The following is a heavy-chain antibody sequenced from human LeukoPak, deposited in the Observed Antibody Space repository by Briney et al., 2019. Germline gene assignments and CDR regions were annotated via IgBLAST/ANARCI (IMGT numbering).Heavy chain of an antibody. J-gene: IGHJ4*02. D-gene: IGHD2-15*01. Sequence: SETLSLTCTVSGGSISSYYWSWIRQPPGKGLEWIGYIYYSGSTNYNPSLKSRVTISVDTSKNQFSLKLSSVTASDTAVYYCARALLGYCSGGSCYPTPFGYWGQGTLVTVSS. V-gene: IGHV4-59*01. CDR2: IYYSGST. CDR1: GGSISSYY. CDR3: ARALLGYCSGGSCYPTPFGY.